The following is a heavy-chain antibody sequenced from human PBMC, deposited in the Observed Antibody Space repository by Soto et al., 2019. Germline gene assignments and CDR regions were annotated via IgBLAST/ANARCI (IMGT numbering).Heavy chain of an antibody. Sequence: QVQLQESGPGLVKPSETLSLTCTVSGGSIRSYYWSWIRQPPGKGLEWIGYIYYSGSTNYNPSLKSRVTISVDTSKNQFSLKLSSVTAADTAVYYCARVFRGVFYYFDYWGQGTLVTVSS. V-gene: IGHV4-59*08. J-gene: IGHJ4*02. CDR1: GGSIRSYY. CDR2: IYYSGST. D-gene: IGHD3-10*01. CDR3: ARVFRGVFYYFDY.